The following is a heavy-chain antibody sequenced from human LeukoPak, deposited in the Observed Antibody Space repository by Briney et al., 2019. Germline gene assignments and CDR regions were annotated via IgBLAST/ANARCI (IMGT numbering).Heavy chain of an antibody. D-gene: IGHD6-19*01. CDR2: INHSGGT. CDR1: GGSFSGYY. V-gene: IGHV4-34*01. Sequence: PSETLSLTCAVYGGSFSGYYWSWIRQPPGKGLEWIGEINHSGGTNYNPSLKSRVTISVDTSKNQFSLKLSSVTAADTAVYYCARMLYSSFFYYYYMDVWGKGTTVTVSS. CDR3: ARMLYSSFFYYYYMDV. J-gene: IGHJ6*03.